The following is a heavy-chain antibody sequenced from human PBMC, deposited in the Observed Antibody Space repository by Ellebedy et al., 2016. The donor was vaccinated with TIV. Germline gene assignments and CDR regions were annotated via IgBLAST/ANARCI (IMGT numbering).Heavy chain of an antibody. CDR1: GGTFYNYH. V-gene: IGHV3-30*18. CDR2: ISDDGRSE. J-gene: IGHJ4*02. Sequence: GESLKISCVASGGTFYNYHMHWVRQTPGKGLEWVAGISDDGRSEYYEESVKGRFTISRDNSRNTVHLQMNSLRTEDTAVFYCAKEGHTSGRCGNFDYWGQGTPVTVSS. CDR3: AKEGHTSGRCGNFDY. D-gene: IGHD2-15*01.